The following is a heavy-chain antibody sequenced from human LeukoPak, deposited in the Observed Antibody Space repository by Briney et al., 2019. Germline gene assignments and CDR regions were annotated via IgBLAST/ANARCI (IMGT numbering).Heavy chain of an antibody. V-gene: IGHV1-69*05. CDR2: IIPIFGTA. CDR3: ARMIALPSRRYSWFDP. Sequence: SVKVSCKASGGTFSSHGISWVRQAPGQGLEWMGGIIPIFGTANYAQKFQGRVTITTDESTSTAYMELSSLRSEDTAVYYCARMIALPSRRYSWFDPWGQGTLVTVSS. J-gene: IGHJ5*02. CDR1: GGTFSSHG. D-gene: IGHD3-22*01.